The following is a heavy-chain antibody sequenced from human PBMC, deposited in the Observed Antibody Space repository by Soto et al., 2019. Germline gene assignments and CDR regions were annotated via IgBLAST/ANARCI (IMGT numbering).Heavy chain of an antibody. CDR1: GDRVSRNSVA. CDR2: TYYRSKWYN. CDR3: ARHYVGYGMDV. Sequence: PSQTLSLTCAISGDRVSRNSVAWNWIRPSPSRGLEWLGRTYYRSKWYNEYAESVKSRITINPDTSKNQFSLQLSSVTPEDTSVYYCARHYVGYGMDVWGQGTTVTVSS. D-gene: IGHD3-10*02. J-gene: IGHJ6*02. V-gene: IGHV6-1*01.